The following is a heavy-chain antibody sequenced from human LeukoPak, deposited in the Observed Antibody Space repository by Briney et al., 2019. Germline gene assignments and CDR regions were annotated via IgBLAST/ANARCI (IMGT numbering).Heavy chain of an antibody. CDR2: IYHSGST. CDR3: ARAPVAGKGITDATYDY. D-gene: IGHD6-19*01. V-gene: IGHV4-38-2*01. Sequence: SETLSLTCAVSGYSTISGYYWGWIRQPPGKGLEWIGSIYHSGSTYYNPSLKSRVTISVDTSKNQFSLKLSSVTAADTAVYYCARAPVAGKGITDATYDYWGQGTLVTVSS. CDR1: GYSTISGYY. J-gene: IGHJ4*02.